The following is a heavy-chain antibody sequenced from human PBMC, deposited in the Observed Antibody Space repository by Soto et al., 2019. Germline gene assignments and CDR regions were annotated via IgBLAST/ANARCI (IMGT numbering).Heavy chain of an antibody. CDR2: INAGNGTT. J-gene: IGHJ6*04. CDR1: VYTFTSYA. CDR3: ARLGTTDGMDV. D-gene: IGHD1-7*01. Sequence: ASVKFSCKASVYTFTSYAMHWVRQAPGQRLEWMGWINAGNGTTKYSQKFQGRVTITRDTSASTAYLELSSMRYADTAVYYCARLGTTDGMDVWGKGTTVTVSS. V-gene: IGHV1-3*01.